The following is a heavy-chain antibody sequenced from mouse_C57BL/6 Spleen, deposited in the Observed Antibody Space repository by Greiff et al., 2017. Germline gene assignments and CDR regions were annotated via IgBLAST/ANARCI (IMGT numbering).Heavy chain of an antibody. J-gene: IGHJ1*03. Sequence: VQLQQPGTELVKPGASVKLSCKASGYNFTSYWMHWVKQRPGKGLEWIGNFTPSNGGTNYNEKFKSKATLTVDKSSSTAYMQLSSLTSEDSAVYYCARDLDYYGSSPDVWGTGTTVTVSS. CDR2: FTPSNGGT. D-gene: IGHD1-1*01. CDR3: ARDLDYYGSSPDV. V-gene: IGHV1-53*01. CDR1: GYNFTSYW.